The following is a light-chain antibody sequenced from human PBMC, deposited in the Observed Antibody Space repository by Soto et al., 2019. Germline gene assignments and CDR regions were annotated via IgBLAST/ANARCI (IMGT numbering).Light chain of an antibody. J-gene: IGLJ1*01. CDR3: AAWDDSLNGFYV. V-gene: IGLV1-44*01. Sequence: QSVLTPPPPASGTPGARVTISCSGSSPNIGSNTVNWYQQLPGTAPKLLIYSNNQRPSGVPDRFSGSKSGTSASLAISGLQSEDEADYYCAAWDDSLNGFYVFGTGTKVTVL. CDR2: SNN. CDR1: SPNIGSNT.